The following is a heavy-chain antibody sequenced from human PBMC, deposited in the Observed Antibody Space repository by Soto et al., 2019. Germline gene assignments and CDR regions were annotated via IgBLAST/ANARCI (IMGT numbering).Heavy chain of an antibody. Sequence: PGGSLRLSCAASGFTFSSYAMSWVRQAPGKGLEWVSAISGSGGSTYYADSVKGRFTISRDNSKNTLYLQMNSLRAEDTAVYYCARVTYYYGSGTPVFDYWGQGTLVTVSS. J-gene: IGHJ4*02. CDR1: GFTFSSYA. D-gene: IGHD3-10*01. V-gene: IGHV3-23*01. CDR2: ISGSGGST. CDR3: ARVTYYYGSGTPVFDY.